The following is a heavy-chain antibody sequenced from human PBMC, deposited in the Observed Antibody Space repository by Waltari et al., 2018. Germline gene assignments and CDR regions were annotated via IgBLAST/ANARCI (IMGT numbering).Heavy chain of an antibody. CDR1: GGSFSSYY. J-gene: IGHJ3*01. CDR3: ARISGLDYATPM. CDR2: INHAGNI. D-gene: IGHD5-12*01. V-gene: IGHV4-34*01. Sequence: QVQLQQWGAGLFKPSEPLSLPCRARGGSFSSYYWSWIRQSPGKGLAWIGEINHAGNIHYNPSFKSRVTMSIDTARNQFSLEVKSVIAADTAVYFCARISGLDYATPMWGLGTVVTVSS.